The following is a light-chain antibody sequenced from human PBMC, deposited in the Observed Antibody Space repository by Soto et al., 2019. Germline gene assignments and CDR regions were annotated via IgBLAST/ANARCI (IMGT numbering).Light chain of an antibody. CDR1: NSDVGGFNY. Sequence: QSVLTQPASVSGSPGQSITISCTGTNSDVGGFNYVSWYQQYPGKAPKLMIYEVSNRPSGVSNRFSGSKSGNTASLTISGLQAEDDADYYCSSFTSSSTVVFGGGTKVTVL. CDR2: EVS. J-gene: IGLJ2*01. V-gene: IGLV2-14*01. CDR3: SSFTSSSTVV.